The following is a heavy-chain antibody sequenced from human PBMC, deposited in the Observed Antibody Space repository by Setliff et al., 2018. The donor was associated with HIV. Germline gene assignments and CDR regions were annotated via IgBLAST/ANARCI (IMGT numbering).Heavy chain of an antibody. V-gene: IGHV3-15*01. J-gene: IGHJ4*02. CDR3: TTDLGGGRFSWNNN. Sequence: KPGGSLRLSCAAAGFTFSNAWMTWVRQAPGKGLEWVARIRNKKNGGTTYYAAPVEGRFTISRDDSKNTLSLQMNSLKTEDTAIYYCTTDLGGGRFSWNNNWGQGTLVTVSS. D-gene: IGHD1-26*01. CDR1: GFTFSNAW. CDR2: IRNKKNGGTT.